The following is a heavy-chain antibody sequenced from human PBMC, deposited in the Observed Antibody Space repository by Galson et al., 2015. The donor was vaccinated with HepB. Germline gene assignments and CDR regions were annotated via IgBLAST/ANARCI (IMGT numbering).Heavy chain of an antibody. CDR2: MNPNSGNT. Sequence: SVKVSCKASGYTFTSYDINWVRQATGQGLEWMGWMNPNSGNTGYAQKFQGRVTMTRNTSISTAYMELSSLRSEDTAVYYCARCGGAAPVWITYYYYYYGMDVWGQGTTVTVSS. CDR3: ARCGGAAPVWITYYYYYYGMDV. CDR1: GYTFTSYD. J-gene: IGHJ6*02. D-gene: IGHD6-6*01. V-gene: IGHV1-8*01.